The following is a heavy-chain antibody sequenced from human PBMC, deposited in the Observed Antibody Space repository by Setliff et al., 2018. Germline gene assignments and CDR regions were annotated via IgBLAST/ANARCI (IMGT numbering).Heavy chain of an antibody. CDR2: TIPLLPLP. V-gene: IGHV1-69*10. CDR1: GGTFA. D-gene: IGHD2-21*01. J-gene: IGHJ3*02. Sequence: GAPVKVSCKASGGTFAITWVRQAPGQGLEWMGGTIPLLPLPNYAVKFQGRVTITVDKSTNTAYMGLRSLRSEDTAVYYCARVGEMATFDIWGQGTMVTVSS. CDR3: ARVGEMATFDI.